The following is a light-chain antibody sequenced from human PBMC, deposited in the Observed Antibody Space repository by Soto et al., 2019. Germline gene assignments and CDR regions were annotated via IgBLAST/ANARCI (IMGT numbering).Light chain of an antibody. CDR1: SSDIGNYNA. Sequence: QSALTQPASVSGSPGQSFTIPCTETSSDIGNYNAVSWYQQHPGKAPKLIIYEVTNRPSGVSDRCSGSRSGNTASLTISGLQAEYEAEYYGGSWTTYRPYDFANGTIATV. J-gene: IGLJ1*01. CDR3: GSWTTYRPYD. V-gene: IGLV2-14*01. CDR2: EVT.